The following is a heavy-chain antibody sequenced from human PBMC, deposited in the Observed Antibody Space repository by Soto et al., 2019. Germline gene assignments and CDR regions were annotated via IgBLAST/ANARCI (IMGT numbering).Heavy chain of an antibody. V-gene: IGHV3-23*01. CDR1: GFTFSSYA. D-gene: IGHD1-26*01. CDR2: ITGSGENT. J-gene: IGHJ6*02. CDR3: AKVSLGDTTITDFYYYGMDV. Sequence: GGSLRISCAASGFTFSSYAMNWVRQAPGKGLEWVSGITGSGENTYYADSVKGRFTISRDNSKNTLYVQLNSLRVEDTAIYYCAKVSLGDTTITDFYYYGMDVCGQGTMVTVSS.